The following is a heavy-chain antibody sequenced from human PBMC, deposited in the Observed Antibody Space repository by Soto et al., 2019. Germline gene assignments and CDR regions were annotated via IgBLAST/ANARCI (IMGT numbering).Heavy chain of an antibody. CDR1: GFSLSTSGVG. CDR2: IYWDDDK. V-gene: IGHV2-5*02. Sequence: QITLKESSPTRVKPTQTLTLTCTFSGFSLSTSGVGVGWIRQTPGKALEWLAVIYWDDDKRYSPSLRSRLTIAKDTSKNEVVLTMAYMDPLDTATYFCAHRGYMSGNWDQGYFDYWGQGTLVTVSS. J-gene: IGHJ4*02. D-gene: IGHD7-27*01. CDR3: AHRGYMSGNWDQGYFDY.